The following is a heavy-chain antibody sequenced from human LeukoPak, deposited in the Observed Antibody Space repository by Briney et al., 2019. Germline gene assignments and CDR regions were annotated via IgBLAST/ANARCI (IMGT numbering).Heavy chain of an antibody. V-gene: IGHV3-21*01. CDR3: AKSMSAMASDY. D-gene: IGHD5-18*01. CDR2: ISSSSSYI. J-gene: IGHJ4*02. CDR1: GFTFSSYA. Sequence: GGSLRLSCAASGFTFSSYAMNWVRQAPGKGLEWVSSISSSSSYIYYADSVKGRFTISRDNAENSLYLQMDSLRAEDTAVYYCAKSMSAMASDYWGQGTLVTVSS.